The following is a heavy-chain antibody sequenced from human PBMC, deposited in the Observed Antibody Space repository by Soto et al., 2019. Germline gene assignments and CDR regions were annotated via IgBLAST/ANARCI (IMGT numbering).Heavy chain of an antibody. Sequence: ASVKVSCKASGYTFTGYYMHWVRQAPGQGLEWMGWINPNSGGTNYAQKFQGWVTMTRDTSISTAYMELSRLRSDDTAVYYCARCSGRVVVQAAIREFDYWGQGTLVTVSS. D-gene: IGHD2-2*02. V-gene: IGHV1-2*04. CDR2: INPNSGGT. CDR3: ARCSGRVVVQAAIREFDY. J-gene: IGHJ4*02. CDR1: GYTFTGYY.